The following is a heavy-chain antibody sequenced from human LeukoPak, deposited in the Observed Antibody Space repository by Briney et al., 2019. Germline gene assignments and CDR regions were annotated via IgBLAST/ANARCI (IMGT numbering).Heavy chain of an antibody. CDR3: ARDWRDSSGKFPNDAFDI. CDR1: GFTFSNYD. J-gene: IGHJ3*02. CDR2: ISSSSNYI. V-gene: IGHV3-21*06. D-gene: IGHD3-22*01. Sequence: PGGSLRLSCAASGFTFSNYDMNWVRQAPGKGLEWVSSISSSSNYIYYADSVKGRFTISRDNAKNSLYLQMNSLRAEDTAVYYCARDWRDSSGKFPNDAFDIWGQGTMVTVSS.